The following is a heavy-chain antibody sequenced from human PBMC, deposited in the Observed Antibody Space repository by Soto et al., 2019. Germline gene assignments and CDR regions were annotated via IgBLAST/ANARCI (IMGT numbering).Heavy chain of an antibody. CDR2: ISAGGGSP. CDR1: GFIFNNYA. D-gene: IGHD3-9*01. V-gene: IGHV3-23*01. J-gene: IGHJ4*02. CDR3: AKDGDFFVFVTVFYLTGHYFDY. Sequence: PGGSLRLSCAASGFIFNNYAMSWVRQAPGKGLEWVSFISAGGGSPNYADSVKGRFTISRDNSKNMVYLQMNSLRAEDTTVYYCAKDGDFFVFVTVFYLTGHYFDYWGQGTPVTVSS.